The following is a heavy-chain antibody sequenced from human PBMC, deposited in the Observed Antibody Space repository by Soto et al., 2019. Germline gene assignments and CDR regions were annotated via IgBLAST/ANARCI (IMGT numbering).Heavy chain of an antibody. CDR2: INPSGGDT. D-gene: IGHD6-19*01. Sequence: QVQLVQSGAEVKKPGASVKVSCKASGYTFTSYYIHWVRQAPGQGLEWMGIINPSGGDTHYAQRFQDRVTMTRDTSTSTVYMEMSSLRSEDGAVYYCVRVVSSVWPFDYWGQGTLVTVSS. CDR3: VRVVSSVWPFDY. CDR1: GYTFTSYY. J-gene: IGHJ4*02. V-gene: IGHV1-46*01.